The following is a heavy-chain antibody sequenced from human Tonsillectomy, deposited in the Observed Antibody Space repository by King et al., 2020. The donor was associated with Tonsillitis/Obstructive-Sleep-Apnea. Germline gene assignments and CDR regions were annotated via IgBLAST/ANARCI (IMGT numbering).Heavy chain of an antibody. V-gene: IGHV2-5*02. CDR2: IFWDDDK. Sequence: TLKESGPTLVKPTQTLTLTCTFSGFPLSTSGVGVGWIRQPPGKALEWLALIFWDDDKRYSPSLQSRLTITKDTSKNQVVLTMTNMDPVDTATYYCAHRPRGGGSGSYWYFDYWGQGTLVTVSS. CDR3: AHRPRGGGSGSYWYFDY. D-gene: IGHD3-10*01. CDR1: GFPLSTSGVG. J-gene: IGHJ4*02.